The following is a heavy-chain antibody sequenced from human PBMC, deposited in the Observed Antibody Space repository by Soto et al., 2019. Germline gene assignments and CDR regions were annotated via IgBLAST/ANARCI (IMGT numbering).Heavy chain of an antibody. J-gene: IGHJ6*04. V-gene: IGHV3-21*01. D-gene: IGHD2-2*01. CDR3: ARERRYCSSTSCYLRVGYSYYGMDV. CDR2: ISSSSSYI. CDR1: GFTFSSYS. Sequence: GGSLRLSCAASGFTFSSYSMNWVRQAPGKGLEWVSSISSSSSYIYYADSVKGRFTISRDNAKNSLYLQMNSLRAEDTAVYYCARERRYCSSTSCYLRVGYSYYGMDVWGEGTTVTVSS.